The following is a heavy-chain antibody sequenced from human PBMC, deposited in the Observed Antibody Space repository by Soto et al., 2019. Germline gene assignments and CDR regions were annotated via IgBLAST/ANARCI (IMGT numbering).Heavy chain of an antibody. CDR1: GGSISSYY. Sequence: SETLSLTXTVSGGSISSYYWSWIRQPPGKGLEWIGYIYYSGSTNYNPSLKSRVTISVDTSKNQFSLKLSSVTAADTAVYYCARVFVRGYYGMDVWGQGTTVTVSS. V-gene: IGHV4-59*01. CDR2: IYYSGST. D-gene: IGHD2-15*01. J-gene: IGHJ6*02. CDR3: ARVFVRGYYGMDV.